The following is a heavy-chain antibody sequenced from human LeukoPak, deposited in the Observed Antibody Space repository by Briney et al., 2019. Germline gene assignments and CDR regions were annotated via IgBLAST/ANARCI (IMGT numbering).Heavy chain of an antibody. J-gene: IGHJ4*02. V-gene: IGHV3-30*18. CDR3: TKDDYYSTY. D-gene: IGHD3-10*01. CDR1: GVTFSSYG. Sequence: PGGSLRLSCAASGVTFSSYGMHWVRQAPGKGLEWVALISSDGNDKLYGDSVKGRFTISRDDSKSTLYLHMNSLRAEDTAVYYCTKDDYYSTYWGQGTLVTVSS. CDR2: ISSDGNDK.